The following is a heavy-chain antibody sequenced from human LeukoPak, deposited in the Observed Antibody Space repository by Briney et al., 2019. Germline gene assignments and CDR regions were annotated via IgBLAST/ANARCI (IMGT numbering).Heavy chain of an antibody. CDR3: ARLHGVYGGY. CDR1: GGSVSSYY. Sequence: PSETLSLTCTVSGGSVSSYYWSWIRQPPGKGLEWIGYIYYSGSTNYNPSLKSRVTISVDTSKNQFSLKLSSVTAADTAVYYCARLHGVYGGYWGQGTLVTVSS. J-gene: IGHJ4*02. V-gene: IGHV4-59*08. D-gene: IGHD4-17*01. CDR2: IYYSGST.